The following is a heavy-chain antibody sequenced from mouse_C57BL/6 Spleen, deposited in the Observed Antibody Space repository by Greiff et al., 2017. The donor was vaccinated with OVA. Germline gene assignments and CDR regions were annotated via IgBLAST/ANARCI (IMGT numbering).Heavy chain of an antibody. CDR3: ARRGVYYYDSSYGWYFDV. Sequence: VQLQQSGPELVKPGASVKIPCKASGYTFTDYNMDWVKQSHGKSLEWIGDINPNNGGTIYNQKFKGKATLTVDKSSSTAYMELRSLTSEDTAVYYCARRGVYYYDSSYGWYFDVWGTGTTVTVSS. CDR1: GYTFTDYN. J-gene: IGHJ1*03. CDR2: INPNNGGT. D-gene: IGHD1-1*01. V-gene: IGHV1-18*01.